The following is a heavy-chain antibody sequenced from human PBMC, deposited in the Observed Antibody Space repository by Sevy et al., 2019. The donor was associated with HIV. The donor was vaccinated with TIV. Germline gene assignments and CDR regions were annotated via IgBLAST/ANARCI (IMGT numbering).Heavy chain of an antibody. D-gene: IGHD6-13*01. CDR3: AKVVRGSRVDY. Sequence: GGSLRLSCAASGFTFSSYAMSWVRQAPGKGLEWVSAISGSGGSTYYADSVKGRFTISRDNSKNTLYLQMNSLRAEDKAVYYGAKVVRGSRVDYWGQGTLVTVSS. V-gene: IGHV3-23*01. J-gene: IGHJ4*02. CDR1: GFTFSSYA. CDR2: ISGSGGST.